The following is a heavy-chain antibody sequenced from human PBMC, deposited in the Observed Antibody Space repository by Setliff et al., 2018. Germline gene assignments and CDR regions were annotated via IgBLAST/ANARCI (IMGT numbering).Heavy chain of an antibody. Sequence: PGGSLRLSCEASGFTFDDHTMHWVRQAPGRGLEWISIISWDGVSAEYAASVRGRFAIARDNSKNILYLQMNSRRRDDTALYFCARAIGDYVMDSWGQGTLVTVSS. D-gene: IGHD4-17*01. V-gene: IGHV3-43*01. CDR1: GFTFDDHT. CDR2: ISWDGVSA. J-gene: IGHJ4*02. CDR3: ARAIGDYVMDS.